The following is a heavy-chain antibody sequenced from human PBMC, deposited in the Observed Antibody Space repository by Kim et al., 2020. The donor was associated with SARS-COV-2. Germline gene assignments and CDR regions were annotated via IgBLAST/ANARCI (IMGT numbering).Heavy chain of an antibody. CDR3: ARETGYSSSWTGRGMDV. CDR1: GFTFSSYG. Sequence: GGSLRLSCAASGFTFSSYGMHWVRQAPGKGLEWVAVIWYDGSNKYYADSVKGRFTISRDNSKNTLYLQMNSLRAEDTAVYYCARETGYSSSWTGRGMDVWGQGTTVTVSS. J-gene: IGHJ6*02. V-gene: IGHV3-33*01. D-gene: IGHD6-13*01. CDR2: IWYDGSNK.